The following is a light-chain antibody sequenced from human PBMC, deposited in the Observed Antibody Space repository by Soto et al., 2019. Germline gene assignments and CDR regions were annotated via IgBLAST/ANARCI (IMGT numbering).Light chain of an antibody. Sequence: DIHMTQSPSSLSASVGERVTITCRPSQNIKTYLNWYQQKPGKAPQLLIYGESSLQSGVPSRFTGSGSGADFSLTIYGLQPEDLATYYCQQSFSFPWTFGQGTKIEIK. J-gene: IGKJ1*01. V-gene: IGKV1-39*01. CDR2: GES. CDR3: QQSFSFPWT. CDR1: QNIKTY.